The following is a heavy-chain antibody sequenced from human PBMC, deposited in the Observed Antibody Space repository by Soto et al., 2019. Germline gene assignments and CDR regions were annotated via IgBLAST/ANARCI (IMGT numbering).Heavy chain of an antibody. CDR3: AKDPGPDCGGDCYSGY. D-gene: IGHD2-21*02. J-gene: IGHJ4*02. Sequence: GGSLRLSCAASGFTFSSYAMSWVRQAPGKGLEWVSAISGSGGSTYYADSVKGRFTISRDNSKNTLYLQMNSLRAEDTAVYYCAKDPGPDCGGDCYSGYWGQGTLVTVSS. V-gene: IGHV3-23*01. CDR1: GFTFSSYA. CDR2: ISGSGGST.